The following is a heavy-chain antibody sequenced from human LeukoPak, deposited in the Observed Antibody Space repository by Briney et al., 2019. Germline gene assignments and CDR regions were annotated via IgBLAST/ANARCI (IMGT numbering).Heavy chain of an antibody. CDR2: IFYREGFSYGVTT. J-gene: IGHJ4*02. V-gene: IGHV4-59*05. CDR3: ARQISGNRDY. D-gene: IGHD3-10*01. CDR1: VVSISGYY. Sequence: PSETLSLTCAVSVVSISGYYWIWIRQSPRRGLEYIGSIFYREGFSYGVTTFYNPSLQSRVTISVDTSKNTFSLRLSSVTAADTAVYYCARQISGNRDYWGQGTLVTVPA.